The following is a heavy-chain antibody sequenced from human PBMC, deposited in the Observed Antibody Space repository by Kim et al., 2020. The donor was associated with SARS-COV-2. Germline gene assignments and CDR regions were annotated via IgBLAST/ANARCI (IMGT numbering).Heavy chain of an antibody. D-gene: IGHD3-16*01. V-gene: IGHV3-74*01. J-gene: IGHJ4*02. CDR3: ARANNHAYDY. CDR1: GFIFSTYT. Sequence: GGSLRLSCAASGFIFSTYTMHWVRQGPGKGLLWVSRINSDGSTTTYADSVKGRFTISRDNAENTLYLQMNSLRDEDTAVYYCARANNHAYDYWGQGTLVT. CDR2: INSDGSTT.